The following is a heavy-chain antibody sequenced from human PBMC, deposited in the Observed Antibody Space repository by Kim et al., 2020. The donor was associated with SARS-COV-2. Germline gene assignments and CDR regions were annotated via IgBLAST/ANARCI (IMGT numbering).Heavy chain of an antibody. CDR1: GFTLSSYG. V-gene: IGHV3-30*18. CDR2: ISYDGSNK. CDR3: SKDLKMQWLAYYYYYYG. Sequence: GGSLRLSCAASGFTLSSYGMYWVRQAPGKGLEWVALISYDGSNKYYADSVKGRFTISRDNSKNTLYLQMNSLRAEDTAVYYCSKDLKMQWLAYYYYYYG. D-gene: IGHD6-19*01. J-gene: IGHJ6*01.